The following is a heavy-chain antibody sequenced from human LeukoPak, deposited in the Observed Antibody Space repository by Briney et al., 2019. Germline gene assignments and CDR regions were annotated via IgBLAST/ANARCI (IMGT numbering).Heavy chain of an antibody. CDR1: GDSINNYY. CDR2: IFYSGGT. Sequence: PSETLSLTCTVSGDSINNYYWSWIRQPPGKGLEWIGYIFYSGGTKYNPSLKSRVTISVDTSKNQFSLKLSSVTAADTAVYYCARSRHNWFDPWGQGTLVTVSS. J-gene: IGHJ5*02. V-gene: IGHV4-59*08. CDR3: ARSRHNWFDP.